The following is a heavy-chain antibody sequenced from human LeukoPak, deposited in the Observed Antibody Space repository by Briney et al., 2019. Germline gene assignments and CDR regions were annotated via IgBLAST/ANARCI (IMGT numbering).Heavy chain of an antibody. CDR3: ATGYSSTWYYFDY. Sequence: SETLSLTCTVSGDSISSYYWSWIRQPPGKGLEWIGYIYHSGSTNYNPSLKSRVTISADTSKDQFPLKLASVTAADTAVYYCATGYSSTWYYFDYWGQGTLVTVSP. CDR2: IYHSGST. V-gene: IGHV4-59*01. CDR1: GDSISSYY. D-gene: IGHD6-13*01. J-gene: IGHJ4*02.